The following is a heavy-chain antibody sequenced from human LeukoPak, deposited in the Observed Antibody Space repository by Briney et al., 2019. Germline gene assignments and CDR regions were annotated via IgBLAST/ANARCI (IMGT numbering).Heavy chain of an antibody. CDR2: IKRKSDGGTT. D-gene: IGHD5-24*01. Sequence: KTGGSLRLSCAASGFTFTDAWMTWLRQAPGKGLEWIGLIKRKSDGGTTEYAAPTKGRFTISRDDSKDTLYLQIDSLKIEDTAVYYCATGSRGDFWGQGTLVTVSS. V-gene: IGHV3-15*01. CDR3: ATGSRGDF. CDR1: GFTFTDAW. J-gene: IGHJ4*02.